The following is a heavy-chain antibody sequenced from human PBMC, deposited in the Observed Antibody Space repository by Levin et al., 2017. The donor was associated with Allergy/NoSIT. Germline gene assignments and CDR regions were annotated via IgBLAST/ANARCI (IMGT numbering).Heavy chain of an antibody. J-gene: IGHJ3*02. V-gene: IGHV3-7*04. Sequence: SGGSLRLSCAASGFTFGNFWMTWVRQAPGKGLEWVANIKEDGSETYYVDSVKGRFTISRDTANNSLYLQMNSLRAEDTAVYYCARDRNYYGSGSYYRVAFDIWGQGTMVTVSS. D-gene: IGHD3-10*01. CDR3: ARDRNYYGSGSYYRVAFDI. CDR1: GFTFGNFW. CDR2: IKEDGSET.